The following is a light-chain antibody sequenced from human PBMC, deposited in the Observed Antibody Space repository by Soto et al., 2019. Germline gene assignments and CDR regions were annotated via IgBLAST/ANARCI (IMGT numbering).Light chain of an antibody. V-gene: IGKV1-39*01. CDR1: QSVRKF. CDR3: HQRQSWPRT. Sequence: DIHMTQSASSLSASVGHRVTITCRAGQSVRKFLNYYQQKSGKDPKLLIYAAFSLQSGVPSRFSGSGSGTDFTLTISRLEPEDFAIDYCHQRQSWPRTCGQGTKLDIK. CDR2: AAF. J-gene: IGKJ1*01.